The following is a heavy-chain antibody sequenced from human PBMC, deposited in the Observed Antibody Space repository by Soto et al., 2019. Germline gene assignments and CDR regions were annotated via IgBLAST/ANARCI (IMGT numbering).Heavy chain of an antibody. CDR1: GFTFDDYA. CDR3: ATGTYSSSWGLIDY. CDR2: ISWNSGSI. D-gene: IGHD6-13*01. Sequence: RLSCAASGFTFDDYAMHWVRQATGKGLEWVSGISWNSGSIGYADSVKGRLTISRDNAKNSLYLQMNSLRAEDTALXXXATGTYSSSWGLIDYWGQGTLVTSPQ. V-gene: IGHV3-9*01. J-gene: IGHJ4*02.